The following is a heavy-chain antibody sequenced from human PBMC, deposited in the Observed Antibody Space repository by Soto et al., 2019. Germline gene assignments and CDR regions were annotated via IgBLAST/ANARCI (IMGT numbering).Heavy chain of an antibody. D-gene: IGHD4-17*01. Sequence: ASVKVSCKASGYTFTSYDINWVRQATGQGLEWTGWMNPNSGNTGYAQKFQGRVTMTRNTSISTAYMELSSLRSEDTAVYYCARAWYGDYDLSLSYYYYYMDVWGKGTTATVSS. CDR2: MNPNSGNT. CDR1: GYTFTSYD. CDR3: ARAWYGDYDLSLSYYYYYMDV. V-gene: IGHV1-8*01. J-gene: IGHJ6*03.